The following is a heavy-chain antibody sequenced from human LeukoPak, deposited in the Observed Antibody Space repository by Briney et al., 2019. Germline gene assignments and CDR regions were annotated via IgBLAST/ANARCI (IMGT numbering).Heavy chain of an antibody. J-gene: IGHJ4*02. V-gene: IGHV4-59*01. Sequence: SETLSLTCTVSGGSISSYYWSWIRQPPGKGLEWIGYIYCSGSTNYNPSLKSRVTISGDTSKNQVSLKVSSVTAADTAVYYCARVYERVYDSSGYYDYWGQGTLVTVSS. D-gene: IGHD3-22*01. CDR1: GGSISSYY. CDR3: ARVYERVYDSSGYYDY. CDR2: IYCSGST.